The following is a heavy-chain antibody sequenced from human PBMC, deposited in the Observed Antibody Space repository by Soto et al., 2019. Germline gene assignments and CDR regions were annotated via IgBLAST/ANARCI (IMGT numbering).Heavy chain of an antibody. V-gene: IGHV1-69*02. CDR3: ASDNRPDYYDSSGAPIDY. Sequence: QVQLVQSGAEVKKPGSSVKVSCKASGGTFSSYTISWVRQAPGQGLEWMGRIIPILGIANYAQKFQGRVTITADKSTSTAYMELSSMRSEDTAVYYCASDNRPDYYDSSGAPIDYWGQGTLVTVSS. J-gene: IGHJ4*02. D-gene: IGHD3-22*01. CDR2: IIPILGIA. CDR1: GGTFSSYT.